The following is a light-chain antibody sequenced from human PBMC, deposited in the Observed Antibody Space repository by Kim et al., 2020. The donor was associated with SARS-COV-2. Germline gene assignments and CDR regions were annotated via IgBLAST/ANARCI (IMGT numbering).Light chain of an antibody. CDR1: NSNIGTNA. CDR3: VVWDDTLKGFV. CDR2: YND. V-gene: IGLV1-36*01. J-gene: IGLJ1*01. Sequence: QSVLTQPSSVSGAPGQKIIISCSGGNSNIGTNAVNWYRLLPGEAPKLLIYYNDLLSPGISDRFSGSKSGTSASLAISGLQSDDEADYYCVVWDDTLKGFVFGTGTKVTVL.